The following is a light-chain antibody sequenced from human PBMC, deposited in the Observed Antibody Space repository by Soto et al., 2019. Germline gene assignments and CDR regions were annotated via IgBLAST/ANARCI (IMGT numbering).Light chain of an antibody. Sequence: EIVLTQSPGTLSLSPGERATLSCWASETVSSSYLAWYQQKPGQALRLLIYGASNRATGIPDRFSGSGSGTDFTLTISRLEPGDFAVYYCQQYGGSPPITFGQGTRLEIK. V-gene: IGKV3-20*01. CDR1: ETVSSSY. CDR3: QQYGGSPPIT. CDR2: GAS. J-gene: IGKJ5*01.